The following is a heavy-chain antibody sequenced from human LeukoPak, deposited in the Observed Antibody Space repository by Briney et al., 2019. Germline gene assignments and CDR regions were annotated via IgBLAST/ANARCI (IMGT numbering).Heavy chain of an antibody. D-gene: IGHD3-10*01. CDR1: GFTFSSYA. Sequence: GGSLRLSCAASGFTFSSYAMSWVRQAPGKGLEWVSAISGSGGSTYYADSVKGRFTISRDNSKNTLYLQMNSLRAEDTAVYYCAKDVSYYYASGSSPSNYYFDYWGQGTLVTVSS. V-gene: IGHV3-23*01. CDR3: AKDVSYYYASGSSPSNYYFDY. CDR2: ISGSGGST. J-gene: IGHJ4*02.